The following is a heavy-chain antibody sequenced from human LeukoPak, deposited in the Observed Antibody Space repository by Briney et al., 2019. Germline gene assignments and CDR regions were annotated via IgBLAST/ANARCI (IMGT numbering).Heavy chain of an antibody. D-gene: IGHD6-19*01. V-gene: IGHV3-23*01. J-gene: IGHJ3*01. CDR3: ARVGSGWYQDAFDV. CDR1: GFTFSSYA. Sequence: QTGGSLRLSCAASGFTFSSYAMSWVRQAPGKGLEWVSAISGSGGSTYYADSVKGRFTISRDNAKNSLYLQMNSLRAEDTAVYYCARVGSGWYQDAFDVWGQGTMVTVSS. CDR2: ISGSGGST.